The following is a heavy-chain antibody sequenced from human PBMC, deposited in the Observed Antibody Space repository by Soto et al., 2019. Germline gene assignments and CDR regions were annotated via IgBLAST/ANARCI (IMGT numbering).Heavy chain of an antibody. CDR3: ARDDYDSSGYYTRWGYYYYYGRDV. V-gene: IGHV3-74*01. CDR2: INSDGSST. CDR1: GFTFSSYW. D-gene: IGHD3-22*01. Sequence: PGGSLRLSCAASGFTFSSYWMHWVRQAPGKGLVWVSRINSDGSSTSYADSVKGRFTISRDNAKNTLYLQMNSLRAEDTAVYYCARDDYDSSGYYTRWGYYYYYGRDVWGQGTTVTVSS. J-gene: IGHJ6*02.